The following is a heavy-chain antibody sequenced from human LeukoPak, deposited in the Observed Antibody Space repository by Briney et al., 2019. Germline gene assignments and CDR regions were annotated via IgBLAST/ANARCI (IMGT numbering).Heavy chain of an antibody. D-gene: IGHD6-6*01. V-gene: IGHV1-2*02. CDR2: INPNSGGT. CDR3: ARDIFEYSSPP. CDR1: GYTFTGYS. J-gene: IGHJ4*02. Sequence: ASVKVSCKASGYTFTGYSMHWVRQAPGQGLEWMGWINPNSGGTNYAQKFQGRVIMTRDTSISTAYMELSRLRSDDTAVYYCARDIFEYSSPPWGQGTLVTVSS.